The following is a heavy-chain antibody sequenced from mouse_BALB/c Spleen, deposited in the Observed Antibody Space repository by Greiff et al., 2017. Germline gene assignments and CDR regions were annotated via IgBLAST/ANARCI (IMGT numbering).Heavy chain of an antibody. CDR1: GFNIKDTY. D-gene: IGHD1-1*01. CDR2: IDPANGNT. V-gene: IGHV14-3*02. Sequence: EVKLQESGAELVKPGASVKLSCTASGFNIKDTYMHWVKQRPEQGLEWIGRIDPANGNTKYDPKFQGKATITADTSSNTAYLQLSSLTSEDTAVYYCASFPITSWFAYWGQGTLVTVSA. J-gene: IGHJ3*01. CDR3: ASFPITSWFAY.